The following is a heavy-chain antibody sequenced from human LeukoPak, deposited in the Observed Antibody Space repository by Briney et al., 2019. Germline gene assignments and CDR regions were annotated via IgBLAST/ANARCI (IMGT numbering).Heavy chain of an antibody. CDR1: GFTFSSYS. CDR2: ISSSSSYI. V-gene: IGHV3-21*01. CDR3: ATPPGSYPTI. J-gene: IGHJ4*02. D-gene: IGHD1-26*01. Sequence: PGGSLRLSCAASGFTFSSYSMNWVRQAPGKGLEWVSSISSSSSYIYYADSVRGRFTISRDNAKNSLYLQMNSLRAEDTAVYYCATPPGSYPTIWGQGTLVTVSS.